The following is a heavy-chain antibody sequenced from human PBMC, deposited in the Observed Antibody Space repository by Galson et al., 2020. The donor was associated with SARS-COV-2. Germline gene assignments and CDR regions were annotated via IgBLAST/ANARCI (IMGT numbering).Heavy chain of an antibody. D-gene: IGHD3-22*01. J-gene: IGHJ3*02. CDR3: VRELIDDGTGYVDAFDI. V-gene: IGHV3-30*03. CDR1: GFTFHSYD. Sequence: GESLKISCGASGFTFHSYDMHWVRQAPGKGLEWVAVTSYDGTIQFYADSVKGRFTISSDNSKNTLFLQMNSLRAEDTAVYYCVRELIDDGTGYVDAFDIWGQGTLVTVSS. CDR2: TSYDGTIQ.